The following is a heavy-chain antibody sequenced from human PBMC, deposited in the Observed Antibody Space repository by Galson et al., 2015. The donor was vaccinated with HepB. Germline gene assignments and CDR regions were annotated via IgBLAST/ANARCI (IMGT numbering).Heavy chain of an antibody. CDR1: GGSISSGGYY. Sequence: TLSLTCTVSGGSISSGGYYWSWLRQHPGKGLEWIGYIYYSGSTYYNPSLKSRVTISVDTSKNQFSLKLSSVTAADTAVYYCAREVGYSYGYDHSAFDYWGQGTLVTVSS. D-gene: IGHD5-18*01. CDR2: IYYSGST. CDR3: AREVGYSYGYDHSAFDY. V-gene: IGHV4-31*03. J-gene: IGHJ4*02.